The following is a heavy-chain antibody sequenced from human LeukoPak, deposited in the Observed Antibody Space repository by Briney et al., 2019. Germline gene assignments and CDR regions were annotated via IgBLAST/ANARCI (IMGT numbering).Heavy chain of an antibody. J-gene: IGHJ4*02. CDR2: INSDGSST. CDR3: ASKRWLQSSFDY. V-gene: IGHV3-74*01. D-gene: IGHD5-24*01. CDR1: TRYFTNYW. Sequence: PGGSLRLSCTASTRYFTNYWMHWVRQTPGKGLVWVSRINSDGSSTSYADSVKGRFTISRDNAKNTVYLQMNSLRAEDTAVYYCASKRWLQSSFDYWGQGTLVTVSS.